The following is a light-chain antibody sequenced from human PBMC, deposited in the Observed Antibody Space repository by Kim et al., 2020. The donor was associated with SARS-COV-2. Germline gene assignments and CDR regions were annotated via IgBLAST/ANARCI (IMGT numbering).Light chain of an antibody. J-gene: IGKJ4*01. CDR3: QHRDRWPLT. CDR1: QSINVH. CDR2: DAS. V-gene: IGKV3-11*01. Sequence: LSPGEGATLSCRASQSINVHLAWYQQKPGQAPRLLIYDASNRVTGIPPRFSGSGSGTVFTLTISSLEPEDFAVYYCQHRDRWPLTFGGGTKVDIK.